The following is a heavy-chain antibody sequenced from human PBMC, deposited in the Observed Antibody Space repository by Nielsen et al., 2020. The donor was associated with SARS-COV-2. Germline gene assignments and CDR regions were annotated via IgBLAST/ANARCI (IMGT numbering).Heavy chain of an antibody. CDR1: GYSFTTYA. J-gene: IGHJ6*02. D-gene: IGHD3-22*01. CDR3: ARRGLNYGMDV. V-gene: IGHV7-4-1*02. Sequence: ASVKVSCKASGYSFTTYAMNWVRQAPGQGLEWMGWINTYSGDPTYAQGFTGHFVFSLDTSVSTAYLQISSLKAEDTAVYYCARRGLNYGMDVWGQGTTVTVSS. CDR2: INTYSGDP.